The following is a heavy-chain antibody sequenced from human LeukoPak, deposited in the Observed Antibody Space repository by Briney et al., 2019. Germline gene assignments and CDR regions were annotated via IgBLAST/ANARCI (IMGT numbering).Heavy chain of an antibody. Sequence: GGALRLSCAASGFTFSNAWMTWVRQAPGKGREWVGRIKRKTDGGTTDYAAPVKGRFSISRDDSKNTLYLQMNSLKTEDTAVYYCSKEGMDVWGQGTTVTVS. V-gene: IGHV3-15*01. CDR1: GFTFSNAW. J-gene: IGHJ6*02. CDR3: SKEGMDV. CDR2: IKRKTDGGTT.